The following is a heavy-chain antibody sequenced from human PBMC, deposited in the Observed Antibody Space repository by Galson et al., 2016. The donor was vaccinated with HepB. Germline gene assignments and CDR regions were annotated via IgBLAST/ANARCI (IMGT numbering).Heavy chain of an antibody. CDR3: ARVGSLAGSGTYDY. D-gene: IGHD3-10*01. CDR2: ISGSGSDT. J-gene: IGHJ4*02. CDR1: GFSFSTYG. V-gene: IGHV3-11*06. Sequence: SLRLSCAVSGFSFSTYGMSWVRQAPGKGLEWLSYISGSGSDTIYADPLKGRFTISRDNAENSLFLQIHSLGVEDTAVYYCARVGSLAGSGTYDYWGQGTLVTVSS.